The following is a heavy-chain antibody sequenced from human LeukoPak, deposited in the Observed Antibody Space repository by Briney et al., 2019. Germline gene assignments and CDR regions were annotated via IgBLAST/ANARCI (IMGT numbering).Heavy chain of an antibody. CDR3: ARDKTTLVTVDAFDI. CDR2: FWYDGSTK. V-gene: IGHV3-33*01. J-gene: IGHJ3*02. Sequence: GGSLRLSCAASGFTFSNYGMHWVRQAPGKGLEWVAVFWYDGSTKYYADSVKGRFTTSRNNSKSTLYLQMTSLRAEDTALYYCARDKTTLVTVDAFDIWGQGTMVTVSS. CDR1: GFTFSNYG. D-gene: IGHD5-18*01.